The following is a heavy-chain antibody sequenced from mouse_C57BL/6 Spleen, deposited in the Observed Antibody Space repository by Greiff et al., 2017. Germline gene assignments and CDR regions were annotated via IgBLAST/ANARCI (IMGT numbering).Heavy chain of an antibody. CDR3: AKEGLGYDYDEYYFDY. CDR2: IYPGDGDT. CDR1: GYAFSSSW. V-gene: IGHV1-82*01. J-gene: IGHJ2*01. Sequence: QVQLQQSGPELVKPGASVKISCKASGYAFSSSWMNWVKQRPGKGLEWIGRIYPGDGDTNYNGKFKGKATLTADKSSSTAYMQLSSLTSEDSAVYFCAKEGLGYDYDEYYFDYWGQGTTLTVSS. D-gene: IGHD2-4*01.